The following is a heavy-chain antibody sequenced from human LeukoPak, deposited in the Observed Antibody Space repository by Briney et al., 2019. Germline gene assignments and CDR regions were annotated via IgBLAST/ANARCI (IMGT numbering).Heavy chain of an antibody. Sequence: ASVQFSFQASGCTFSSYYMHWVRPPPGQGGEWMGIINPSGGSTSYAQKFQGRVTMTRDTSTSTVYMELSSLRSEDTAVYYCARVFPPYCSSTSCYTNYGMDVWGQGTTVTVSS. CDR2: INPSGGST. J-gene: IGHJ6*02. D-gene: IGHD2-2*02. CDR1: GCTFSSYY. CDR3: ARVFPPYCSSTSCYTNYGMDV. V-gene: IGHV1-46*01.